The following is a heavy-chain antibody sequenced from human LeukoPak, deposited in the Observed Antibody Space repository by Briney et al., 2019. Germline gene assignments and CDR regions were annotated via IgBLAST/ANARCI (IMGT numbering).Heavy chain of an antibody. Sequence: SETLSLTCTVSGGSISNSNYYWTWIRRPPGEGLEWIGRISYTGSTYYNTSLKSRVTISVDTSKNQFSLELTSVTAADTAVYYCARRAIPAEGSFDPWGQGTLVTVSS. CDR1: GGSISNSNYY. CDR3: ARRAIPAEGSFDP. CDR2: ISYTGST. V-gene: IGHV4-39*01. D-gene: IGHD6-13*01. J-gene: IGHJ5*02.